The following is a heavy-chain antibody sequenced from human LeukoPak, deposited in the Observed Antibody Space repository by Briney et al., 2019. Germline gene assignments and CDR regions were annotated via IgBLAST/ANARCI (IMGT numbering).Heavy chain of an antibody. CDR1: GGSFSGYY. J-gene: IGHJ4*02. V-gene: IGHV4-34*01. D-gene: IGHD6-13*01. Sequence: SETLSLTCAVYGGSFSGYYWSWIRQPPGKGLEWIGEINHSGSTNYNPSLKSRVTISVDTSKNQFSLKLSSATAADTAVYYCARRIAGVREYWGQGTLVTVSS. CDR3: ARRIAGVREY. CDR2: INHSGST.